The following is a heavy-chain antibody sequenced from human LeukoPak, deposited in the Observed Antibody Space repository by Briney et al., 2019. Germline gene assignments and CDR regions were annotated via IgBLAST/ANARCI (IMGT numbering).Heavy chain of an antibody. CDR1: GYSFTSYW. CDR3: ARRSIAARLGEYYYYYGMDV. Sequence: GESLKISCKGSGYSFTSYWIGWVRQMPGKGLEWMGIIYPGDSDTRYSPSFQGRVTISADKSISTAYLQWSSLEASDTAMYYCARRSIAARLGEYYYYYGMDVWGQGTTVTVSS. D-gene: IGHD6-6*01. V-gene: IGHV5-51*01. J-gene: IGHJ6*02. CDR2: IYPGDSDT.